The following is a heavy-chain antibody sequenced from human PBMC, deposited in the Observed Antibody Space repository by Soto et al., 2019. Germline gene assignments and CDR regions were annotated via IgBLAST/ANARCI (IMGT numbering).Heavy chain of an antibody. CDR1: SGSISSTIYS. J-gene: IGHJ5*02. V-gene: IGHV4-39*07. Sequence: SETLSLTCTVSSGSISSTIYSWDWIRQPPGKGLEWIGSIFYSGSTYYNPSLKSRVTISVDTSKNQFSLKLSSVTAADTAVYYCARSIDPWGQGTLVTVSS. CDR2: IFYSGST. CDR3: ARSIDP.